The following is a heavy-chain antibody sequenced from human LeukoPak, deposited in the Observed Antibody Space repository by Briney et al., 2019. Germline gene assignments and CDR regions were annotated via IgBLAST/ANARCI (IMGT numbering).Heavy chain of an antibody. J-gene: IGHJ4*02. CDR3: ARGEQRMWLLLPNYFDY. D-gene: IGHD3-22*01. Sequence: GGSLRLSCAASGFTFSDYYMSWIRQAPGKGLGWVSDISSSGSTIYYADSVKGRFTISRDNAKNSLYLQMNSLRAEDTAVYYCARGEQRMWLLLPNYFDYWGQGTLVTVSS. CDR1: GFTFSDYY. CDR2: ISSSGSTI. V-gene: IGHV3-11*04.